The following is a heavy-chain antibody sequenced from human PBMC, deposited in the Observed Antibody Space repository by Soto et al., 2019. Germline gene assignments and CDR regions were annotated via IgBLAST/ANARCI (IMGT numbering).Heavy chain of an antibody. CDR2: IIPIFGTA. Sequence: SVKVSCKASAGTFSSYAISWVRQAPGQGLEWMGGIIPIFGTANYAQKFQGRVTITADESTSTAYMELSSLRSEDTAVYYCAREGSEVVTFDYWGQGTLVTVSS. CDR1: AGTFSSYA. V-gene: IGHV1-69*13. J-gene: IGHJ4*02. CDR3: AREGSEVVTFDY. D-gene: IGHD3-10*01.